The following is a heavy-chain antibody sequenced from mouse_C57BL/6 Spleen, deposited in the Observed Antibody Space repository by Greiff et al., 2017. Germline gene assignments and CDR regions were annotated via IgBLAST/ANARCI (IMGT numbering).Heavy chain of an antibody. CDR2: LCSGGLT. CDR1: GFSLTSYG. Sequence: QVQLQQSGPGLVQPSQSLSITCTVSGFSLTSYGVHWVRQSPGKGLEWLGVLCSGGLTDYNAAFISRLSISKDNSKGQVFFKMNSLQADDTAIYYCARIYYGSHYYAMDYWGQGTSVTVSS. D-gene: IGHD2-2*01. CDR3: ARIYYGSHYYAMDY. J-gene: IGHJ4*01. V-gene: IGHV2-2*01.